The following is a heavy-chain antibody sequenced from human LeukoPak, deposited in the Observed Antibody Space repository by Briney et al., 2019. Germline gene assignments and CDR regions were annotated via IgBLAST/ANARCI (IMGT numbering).Heavy chain of an antibody. CDR2: IYTSGST. D-gene: IGHD3-3*01. Sequence: PSEALSLTCTVSGGSISSGSYYWSWIRQPAGKGLEWIGRIYTSGSTNYNPSLKSRVTISVDTSKNQFSLKLSSVTAADTAVYYRARDPSLEWLPDAFDIWGQGTMVTVSS. J-gene: IGHJ3*02. CDR1: GGSISSGSYY. CDR3: ARDPSLEWLPDAFDI. V-gene: IGHV4-61*02.